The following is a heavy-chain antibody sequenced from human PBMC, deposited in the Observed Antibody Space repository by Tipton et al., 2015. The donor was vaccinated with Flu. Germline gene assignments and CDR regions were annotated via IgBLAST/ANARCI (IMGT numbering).Heavy chain of an antibody. CDR1: GFTFSDYY. D-gene: IGHD7-27*01. V-gene: IGHV3-15*01. CDR3: TTDAPDWGGKAFDI. Sequence: SLRLSCAASGFTFSDYYIDWVRQAPGQGLEWVGRIRSATDGGTAEYAAPVKGRFTISRDDSKNTLYLQMNSLKTEDTAVYYCTTDAPDWGGKAFDIWGQGTMVTVSS. CDR2: IRSATDGGTA. J-gene: IGHJ3*02.